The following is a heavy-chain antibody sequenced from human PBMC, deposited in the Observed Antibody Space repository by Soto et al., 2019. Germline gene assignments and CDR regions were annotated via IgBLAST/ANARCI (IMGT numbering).Heavy chain of an antibody. CDR2: IYYSGSA. Sequence: QLQLQESGPGLVKPSETLSLTCTVSGGSISSSSYYWGWIRQPPVKGLEWIGSIYYSGSAYYNPSLKSRVTISVDTSKNQFSLKLSSVTAADTAVYYCATPAGYSPYYYWGQGTLVTVSS. D-gene: IGHD5-18*01. CDR1: GGSISSSSYY. V-gene: IGHV4-39*01. J-gene: IGHJ4*02. CDR3: ATPAGYSPYYY.